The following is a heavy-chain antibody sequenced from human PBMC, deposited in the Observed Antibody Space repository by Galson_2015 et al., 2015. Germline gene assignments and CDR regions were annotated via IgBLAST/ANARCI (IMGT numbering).Heavy chain of an antibody. CDR3: ASPHNSGWNLEY. CDR1: GFSFSDYG. V-gene: IGHV3-21*01. Sequence: SLRLSCAASGFSFSDYGINWVRQAPGKGLEWVSSISSSSTYICYADSVKGRFTIPRDNAKKSLYLQMNSLRAEDTAVYYCASPHNSGWNLEYWGQGTLVTVSS. J-gene: IGHJ4*02. CDR2: ISSSSTYI. D-gene: IGHD6-19*01.